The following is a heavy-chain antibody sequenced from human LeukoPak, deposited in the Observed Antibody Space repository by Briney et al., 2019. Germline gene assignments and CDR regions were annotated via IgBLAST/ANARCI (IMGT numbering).Heavy chain of an antibody. CDR1: GYTFTGYY. D-gene: IGHD1-26*01. Sequence: GASVKVSCKASGYTFTGYYMHGVRQAPGQGLEWMGWINPNSGGTNYAQKFQGRVTMTRDTSISTAYMELSRLRSDDTAVYYCASINSGSYYHDAFDIWGQGTMVTVSS. V-gene: IGHV1-2*02. CDR3: ASINSGSYYHDAFDI. J-gene: IGHJ3*02. CDR2: INPNSGGT.